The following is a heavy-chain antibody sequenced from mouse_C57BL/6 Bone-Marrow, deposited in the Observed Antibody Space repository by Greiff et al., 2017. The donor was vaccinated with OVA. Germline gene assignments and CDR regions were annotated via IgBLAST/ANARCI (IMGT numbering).Heavy chain of an antibody. CDR1: GYSITSGYY. D-gene: IGHD1-1*01. CDR2: IRYDGSN. CDR3: ARRDTTVRFAY. V-gene: IGHV3-6*01. Sequence: EVQLQESGPGLVKPSQSLSLTCSVTGYSITSGYYWNWIRQFPGNKLEWMGYIRYDGSNNYNPSLKNRISITRDTSKNQFFLKLNSVTTEDTATYYCARRDTTVRFAYWGQGTLVTVSA. J-gene: IGHJ3*01.